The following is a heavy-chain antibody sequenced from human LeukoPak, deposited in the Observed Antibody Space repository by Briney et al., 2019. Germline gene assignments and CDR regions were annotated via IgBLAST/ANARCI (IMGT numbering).Heavy chain of an antibody. V-gene: IGHV3-13*01. CDR2: AVTGGDT. J-gene: IGHJ5*01. CDR3: ARGGTFRGGWFDY. CDR1: GFTFSSYD. D-gene: IGHD1-14*01. Sequence: PGGSLRLSCTTSGFTFSSYDIHGVRQVTGKGLEWVSNAVTGGDTYFPGSVKGRFTISRENARKSLYLQMHSLRAGDTAVYYCARGGTFRGGWFDYWGQGTLVTVSS.